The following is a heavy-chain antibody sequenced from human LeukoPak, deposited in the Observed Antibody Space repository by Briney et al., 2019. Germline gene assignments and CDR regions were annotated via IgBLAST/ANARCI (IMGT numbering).Heavy chain of an antibody. Sequence: GASVKVSCKASGGTFSRYVTSWVRQAPGQGLEWMGGIIPIFGTTNYAQKFQGRVTITADKSTSTAYMELSSLRSEDTAVYYCARDRRSVKWEHRGGFDYWGQGTLVTVSS. D-gene: IGHD1-26*01. J-gene: IGHJ4*02. CDR2: IIPIFGTT. V-gene: IGHV1-69*06. CDR1: GGTFSRYV. CDR3: ARDRRSVKWEHRGGFDY.